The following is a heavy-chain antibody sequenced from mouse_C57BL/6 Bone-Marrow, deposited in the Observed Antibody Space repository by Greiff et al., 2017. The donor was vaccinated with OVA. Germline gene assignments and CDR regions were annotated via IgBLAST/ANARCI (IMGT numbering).Heavy chain of an antibody. J-gene: IGHJ2*01. CDR1: GYTFTDYY. CDR3: ARDGYSYYFYY. Sequence: VQLQQSGPVLVKPGASVKMSCKASGYTFTDYYMNWVKQSHGKSLEWIGVINPYNGGTSYNQKFKGKATLTVDKSSSTAYMELNSLTSEDSAVYYCARDGYSYYFYYWGQGTTLTVSS. V-gene: IGHV1-19*01. CDR2: INPYNGGT.